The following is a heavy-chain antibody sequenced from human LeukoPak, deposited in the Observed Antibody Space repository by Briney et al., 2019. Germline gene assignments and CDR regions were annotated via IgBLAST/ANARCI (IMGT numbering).Heavy chain of an antibody. V-gene: IGHV4-39*01. J-gene: IGHJ4*02. CDR2: IYYSGST. CDR1: GGSISSSSYY. CDR3: ASRDTAMWDY. Sequence: SETLSLTCTVSGGSISSSSYYWGWIRQPPGKGLEWIGSIYYSGSTYYNPSLKSRVTISVDTSKNQFSLKLSSVTAADTAVYYCASRDTAMWDYWGQGTLDTVSS. D-gene: IGHD5-18*01.